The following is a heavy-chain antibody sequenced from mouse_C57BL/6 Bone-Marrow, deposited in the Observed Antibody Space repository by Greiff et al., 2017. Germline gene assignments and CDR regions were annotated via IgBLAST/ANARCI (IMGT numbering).Heavy chain of an antibody. CDR3: ARRNFFAY. J-gene: IGHJ3*01. CDR2: IYPRSGNT. Sequence: QVQLQQPGAELARPGASVKLSCKASGYTFTSYGISWVKQRTGQGLEWIGEIYPRSGNTYYNEKFKGKATLTADKSSSTAYMGLRSLTSEDSAVYFCARRNFFAYWGQGTLVTVSA. V-gene: IGHV1-81*01. CDR1: GYTFTSYG.